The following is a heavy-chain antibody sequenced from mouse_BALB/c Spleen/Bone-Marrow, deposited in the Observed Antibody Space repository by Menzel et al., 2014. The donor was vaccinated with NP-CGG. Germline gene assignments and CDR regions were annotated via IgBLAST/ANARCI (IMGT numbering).Heavy chain of an antibody. J-gene: IGHJ1*01. CDR2: INPYNDGT. CDR3: ARSRGYFDV. CDR1: GYTFTSYV. V-gene: IGHV1-14*01. Sequence: EVKLQEPGPELVKPGASVKMSCKASGYTFTSYVMHWVKQKPGQGLEWIGYINPYNDGTKYNEKFKGKATLTSDKSSSTAYMELSSLTSEDSAVYYCARSRGYFDVWGVGTTVTVSS.